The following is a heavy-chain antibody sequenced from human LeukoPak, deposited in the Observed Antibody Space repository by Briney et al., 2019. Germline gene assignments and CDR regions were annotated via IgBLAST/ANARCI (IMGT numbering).Heavy chain of an antibody. CDR2: INHSGST. Sequence: SETLSLTCAVYGGSFSGYYWSWIRQPPGKGLEWIGEINHSGSTNYNPSLKSRVTIPVDTSKNQFSLKLSSVTAADTAVYYCARAPVRGVKRRLSNDAFDIWGQGTMVTVSS. V-gene: IGHV4-34*01. J-gene: IGHJ3*02. D-gene: IGHD3-10*01. CDR3: ARAPVRGVKRRLSNDAFDI. CDR1: GGSFSGYY.